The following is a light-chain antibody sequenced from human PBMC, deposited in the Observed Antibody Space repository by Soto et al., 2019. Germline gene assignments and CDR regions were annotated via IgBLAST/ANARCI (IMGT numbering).Light chain of an antibody. CDR1: QSVKNNY. Sequence: EIVLKQSPDTLSLSPGERATLSCRASQSVKNNYLAWYQQKPGQAPRFLIYDASSRATGIPDRFSGSGSGIDVSVVYRRVGPEEGALYYCQQYGSTPLTLDGGNKV. CDR2: DAS. J-gene: IGKJ4*01. V-gene: IGKV3-20*01. CDR3: QQYGSTPLT.